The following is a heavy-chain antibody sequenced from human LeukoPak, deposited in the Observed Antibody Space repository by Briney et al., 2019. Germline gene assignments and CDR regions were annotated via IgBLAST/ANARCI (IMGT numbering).Heavy chain of an antibody. J-gene: IGHJ4*02. V-gene: IGHV1-18*01. CDR1: GYTFTNYG. D-gene: IGHD4-17*01. Sequence: GASVKVSCKASGYTFTNYGITWVRQAPGQGLEWMGWISPYKGNTNYAQKVQGRVTMTTDTSTSTVYMELRSLRSDDTALYYCATEGGWGPTDYGDNVYWGQGTLVTVSS. CDR2: ISPYKGNT. CDR3: ATEGGWGPTDYGDNVY.